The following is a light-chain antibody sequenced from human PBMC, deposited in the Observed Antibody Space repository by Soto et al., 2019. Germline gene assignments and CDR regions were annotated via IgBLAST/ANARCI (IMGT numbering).Light chain of an antibody. CDR1: QSISSR. Sequence: DIQMTQSPSTLSASVGDRVTITCRASQSISSRLAWYQQKPGKAPNLLIYDASSLESGVPSRFSGSGSGTEFTLTISSLQPDDFATYYCQQYNSYWVFGQGTKVDIK. J-gene: IGKJ1*01. CDR2: DAS. V-gene: IGKV1-5*01. CDR3: QQYNSYWV.